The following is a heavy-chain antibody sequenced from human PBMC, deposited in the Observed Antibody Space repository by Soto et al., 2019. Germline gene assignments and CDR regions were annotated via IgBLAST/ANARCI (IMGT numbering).Heavy chain of an antibody. CDR3: ASQKLDVPAYFDY. Sequence: SETLSLTCTVSGGSTRSSNYQWVWIRQPPGKGLEWIGNVYYNGNTYYNPSLKSRLTISIDTSRNQFSLKLISVTAADTAVYYCASQKLDVPAYFDYWGQGTLVTVSS. D-gene: IGHD1-1*01. J-gene: IGHJ4*02. V-gene: IGHV4-39*01. CDR1: GGSTRSSNYQ. CDR2: VYYNGNT.